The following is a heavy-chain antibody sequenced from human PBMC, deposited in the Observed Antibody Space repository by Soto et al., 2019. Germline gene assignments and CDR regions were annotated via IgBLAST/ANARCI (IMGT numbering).Heavy chain of an antibody. J-gene: IGHJ4*02. V-gene: IGHV4-31*03. CDR3: ARAQVGYSYVLD. CDR1: GASISSGGYY. D-gene: IGHD5-18*01. CDR2: IYYSGST. Sequence: SETLSLTCTVSGASISSGGYYWSWIRQHPGKGLEWIGYIYYSGSTYYNPSLKSRVTISVDTSKNQFSLKLSSVTAADTAVYYCARAQVGYSYVLDWGQGTLVTVSS.